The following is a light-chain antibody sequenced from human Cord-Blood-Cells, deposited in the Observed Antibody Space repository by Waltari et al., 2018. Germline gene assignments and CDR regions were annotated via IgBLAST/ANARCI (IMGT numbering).Light chain of an antibody. CDR1: SSDVGGYNY. CDR2: EVS. J-gene: IGLJ1*01. V-gene: IGLV2-14*01. Sequence: QSALTQPVSVSGSPGQSITISCTGTSSDVGGYNYVLWYQQHPGKAPKLMIYEVSNRPTGVSNRFSGSKSGNTASLTISGLQAEDEADYYCSSYTSSSTYVFGTGTKVTVL. CDR3: SSYTSSSTYV.